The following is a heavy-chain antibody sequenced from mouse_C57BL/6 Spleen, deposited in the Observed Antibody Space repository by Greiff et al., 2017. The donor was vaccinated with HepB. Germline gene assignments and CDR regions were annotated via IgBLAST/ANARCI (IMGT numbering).Heavy chain of an antibody. CDR2: IDPETGGT. CDR3: ARGYYSNPYAMDY. V-gene: IGHV1-15*01. J-gene: IGHJ4*01. Sequence: QVQLKQSGAELVRPGASVTLSCKASGYTFTDYEMHWVKQTPVHGLEWIGAIDPETGGTAYNQKFKGKAILTADKSSSTAYMELRSLTSEDTAVYYCARGYYSNPYAMDYWGQGTSVTVSS. D-gene: IGHD2-5*01. CDR1: GYTFTDYE.